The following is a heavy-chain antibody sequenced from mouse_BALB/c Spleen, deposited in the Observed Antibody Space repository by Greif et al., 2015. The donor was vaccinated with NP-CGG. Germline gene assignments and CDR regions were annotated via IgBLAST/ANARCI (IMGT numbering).Heavy chain of an antibody. J-gene: IGHJ4*01. D-gene: IGHD1-1*01. CDR1: GFSLTSYG. CDR3: ARHHYGSSYYYAMDY. Sequence: VQVVESGPDLVAPSQSLSITCTVSGFSLTSYGVHWVRQPPGKGLEWLVVIWSDGSTTYNSALKSRLSISKDNSKSQVFLKVNSLQTDDTAMYYCARHHYGSSYYYAMDYWGQGTPVTVSS. CDR2: IWSDGST. V-gene: IGHV2-6-2*01.